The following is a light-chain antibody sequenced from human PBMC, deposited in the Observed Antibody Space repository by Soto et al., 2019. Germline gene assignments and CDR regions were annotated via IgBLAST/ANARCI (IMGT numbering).Light chain of an antibody. CDR1: QSVRSN. Sequence: EIVLTQSPATLSVSPGERATLSCRASQSVRSNLAWYQQKPGRAPRLLIYDASTRATGIPARFSAGGSGTEFTLIISSLQSEDFAVYYCQQYNDLPLSFGGGTKVEIK. J-gene: IGKJ4*01. V-gene: IGKV3-15*01. CDR2: DAS. CDR3: QQYNDLPLS.